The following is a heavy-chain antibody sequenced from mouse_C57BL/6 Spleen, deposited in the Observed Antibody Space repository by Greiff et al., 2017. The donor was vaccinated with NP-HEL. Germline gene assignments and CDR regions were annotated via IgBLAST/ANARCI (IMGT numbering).Heavy chain of an antibody. CDR2: IWTGGGT. Sequence: ESGPGLVAPSQSLSITCTVSGFSLTSYAISWVRQPPGKGLEWLGVIWTGGGTNYNSALKSRLSISKDNSKSQVFLKMNSLQTDDTARYYCARIYYDYDGYAMDYWGQGTSVTVSS. CDR1: GFSLTSYA. CDR3: ARIYYDYDGYAMDY. J-gene: IGHJ4*01. V-gene: IGHV2-9-1*01. D-gene: IGHD2-4*01.